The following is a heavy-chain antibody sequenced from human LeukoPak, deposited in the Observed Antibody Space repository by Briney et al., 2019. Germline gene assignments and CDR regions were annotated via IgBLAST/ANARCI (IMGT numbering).Heavy chain of an antibody. D-gene: IGHD4-23*01. J-gene: IGHJ4*02. CDR1: GGSISSYY. Sequence: SETLSLTCTVSGGSISSYYWSWIRQPPGKGLEWIGYIYYSGSTNYNPSLKNRVTISVDTSKNQFSLKLSSVTAADTAVYYCARHGNLSKTYYFDYWGQGTLVTVSS. CDR3: ARHGNLSKTYYFDY. V-gene: IGHV4-59*08. CDR2: IYYSGST.